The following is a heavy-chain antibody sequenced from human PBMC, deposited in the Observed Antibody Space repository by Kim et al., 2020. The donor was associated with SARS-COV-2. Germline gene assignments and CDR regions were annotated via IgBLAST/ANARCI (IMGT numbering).Heavy chain of an antibody. CDR2: SNK. J-gene: IGHJ4*02. Sequence: SNKYYADSVKGRFTISRDNSKNTLYLQMNSLRAEDTAVYYCAREQIVALVNWGQGTLVTVSS. V-gene: IGHV3-33*01. D-gene: IGHD3-22*01. CDR3: AREQIVALVN.